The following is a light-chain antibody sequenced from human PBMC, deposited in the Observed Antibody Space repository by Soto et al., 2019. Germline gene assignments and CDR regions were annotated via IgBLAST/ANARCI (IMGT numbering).Light chain of an antibody. CDR1: SSDVGAYNY. Sequence: QSALTQPASVSGSPGQSITISCTGTSSDVGAYNYVSWYQQHPGKAPKLVIYEVRNRPSGVSDRFSGSRSGNTASLTISGLQAEDESDYYCSSYTSSSTSVVFGGGTKLTVL. V-gene: IGLV2-14*01. CDR3: SSYTSSSTSVV. CDR2: EVR. J-gene: IGLJ2*01.